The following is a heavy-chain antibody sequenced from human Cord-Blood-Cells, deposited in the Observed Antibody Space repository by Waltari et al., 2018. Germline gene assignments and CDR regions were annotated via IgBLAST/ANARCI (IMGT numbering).Heavy chain of an antibody. Sequence: LTELSMHWVRQAPGKGLEWMGGFDPEDGETIYAQKFQGRVTMTEDTSTDTAYMELSSLRSEDTAVYYCATEDGLLTAAAGTFGYWGQGTLVTVSS. D-gene: IGHD6-13*01. CDR2: FDPEDGET. CDR3: ATEDGLLTAAAGTFGY. CDR1: LTELS. V-gene: IGHV1-24*01. J-gene: IGHJ4*02.